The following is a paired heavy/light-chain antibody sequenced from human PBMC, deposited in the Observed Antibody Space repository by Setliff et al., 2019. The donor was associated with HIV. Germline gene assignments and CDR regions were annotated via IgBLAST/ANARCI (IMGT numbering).Heavy chain of an antibody. CDR3: ARGSWDSSGLDY. Sequence: QVQLQESGPGLVKPSQTLSLTCTVSGGSISSGDYYWSWIRQPPGKGLEWIGYIYYSGSTYYNPSLKSRVTISVDTSKNQFSLKLSSVTAADTAVYYCARGSWDSSGLDYWGQGTLVTVSS. V-gene: IGHV4-30-4*08. D-gene: IGHD3-22*01. CDR1: GGSISSGDYY. J-gene: IGHJ4*02. CDR2: IYYSGST.
Light chain of an antibody. Sequence: EIVLTQSPATLSLSPGERATLSCRASQSVSSYLAWYQQKPGQAPRLLIYDASNRATGIPARFSGSGSGTDFTLTISSLEPEDFAVYYCQQRSNWPVTFGQGTRLEIK. CDR1: QSVSSY. CDR3: QQRSNWPVT. CDR2: DAS. V-gene: IGKV3-11*01. J-gene: IGKJ5*01.